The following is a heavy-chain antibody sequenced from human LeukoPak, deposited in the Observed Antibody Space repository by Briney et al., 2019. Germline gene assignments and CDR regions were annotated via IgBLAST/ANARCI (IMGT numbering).Heavy chain of an antibody. CDR1: GFPFSGYS. CDR3: AREFEYSTSGAGY. D-gene: IGHD6-6*01. CDR2: MCILSGIT. Sequence: GGSLRLSCAGSGFPFSGYSMNWVRQTPGKGLEWVSSMCILSGITYYAESVKGRFTVSRDNAKNLLHLQMNSLRVEDTAIYYCAREFEYSTSGAGYWGQGTLVTVSS. J-gene: IGHJ4*02. V-gene: IGHV3-21*01.